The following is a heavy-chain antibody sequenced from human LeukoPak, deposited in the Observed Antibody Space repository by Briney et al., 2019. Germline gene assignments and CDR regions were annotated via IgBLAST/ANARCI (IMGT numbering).Heavy chain of an antibody. D-gene: IGHD3-10*01. CDR1: RFTFDDYA. CDR3: AKDMGLDGSGVDAFDI. Sequence: GGSLRLSCAASRFTFDDYAVHWVRQAPGKGLEWVSSISWNSGSIGYADSVKGRFTISRDNAKSSLYLQMNSLRPEDTALYYCAKDMGLDGSGVDAFDIWGQGTMVTVSS. CDR2: ISWNSGSI. V-gene: IGHV3-9*01. J-gene: IGHJ3*02.